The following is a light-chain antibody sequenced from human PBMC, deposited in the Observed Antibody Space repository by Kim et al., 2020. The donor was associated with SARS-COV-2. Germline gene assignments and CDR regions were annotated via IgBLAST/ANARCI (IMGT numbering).Light chain of an antibody. CDR3: LLSYSGALYV. Sequence: QAVVTQEPSLPVSPGGTVTLTCGSSTGAVTSGHYPYWFQQKPGQAPRTLIYDTSNKHSWTPARFSGSLLGGKAALTLSGAQPEDEAEYYCLLSYSGALYVFGTGTKVTVL. V-gene: IGLV7-46*01. CDR2: DTS. CDR1: TGAVTSGHY. J-gene: IGLJ1*01.